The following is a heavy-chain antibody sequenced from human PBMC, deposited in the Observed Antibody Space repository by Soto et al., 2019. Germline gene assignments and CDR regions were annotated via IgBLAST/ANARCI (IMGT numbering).Heavy chain of an antibody. CDR2: ISNSGDDT. CDR3: GSRNPRGHFAS. Sequence: GGTLRLSCAASGFTFNNYAMNWVRQAPGKGLEWVSSISNSGDDTYYPDSVKGRFTISRDNSRNTLFLQMNSLRPEDTAIYYSGSRNPRGHFASRGQRSLVIGSS. J-gene: IGHJ4*02. CDR1: GFTFNNYA. D-gene: IGHD2-21*01. V-gene: IGHV3-23*01.